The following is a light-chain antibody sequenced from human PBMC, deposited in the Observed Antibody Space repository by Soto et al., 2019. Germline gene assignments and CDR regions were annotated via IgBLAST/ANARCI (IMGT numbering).Light chain of an antibody. V-gene: IGKV3-20*01. CDR1: QSLTSNY. CDR2: GTS. CDR3: HQYDTAPT. J-gene: IGKJ2*01. Sequence: EIVLTQSPGTLSLSPGERATLSCRASQSLTSNYLAWYQQKPGHAPRLLIYGTSSRATGIPDRFSGSGSGTDFTLTITRLEPDDFAVYSFHQYDTAPTVGQGTKLEIK.